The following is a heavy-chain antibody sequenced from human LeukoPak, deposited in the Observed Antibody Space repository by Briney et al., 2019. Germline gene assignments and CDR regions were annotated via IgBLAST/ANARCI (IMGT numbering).Heavy chain of an antibody. J-gene: IGHJ5*01. CDR2: VNPDRGGA. Sequence: ASVRVSCKASGYMFTANWQHWVRHAPGQGLELMGFVNPDRGGAIVAQRFQDRVSMTSDTAISTAYLELNRLTSDDTAVYYCARERPHNWLDSWGQGTLVTVSS. D-gene: IGHD6-6*01. CDR3: ARERPHNWLDS. V-gene: IGHV1-2*02. CDR1: GYMFTANW.